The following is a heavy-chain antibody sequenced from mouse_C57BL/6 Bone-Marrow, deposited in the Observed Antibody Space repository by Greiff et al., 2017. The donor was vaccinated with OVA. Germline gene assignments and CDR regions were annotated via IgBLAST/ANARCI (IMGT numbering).Heavy chain of an antibody. CDR2: IYPRSGNT. J-gene: IGHJ3*01. V-gene: IGHV1-81*01. Sequence: QVQLQQSGAELARPGASVKLSCKASGYTFTSYGISWVKQRTGQGLEWIGAIYPRSGNTYYNEKFKGKATLTADKSSSTAYMELRSLTSEDSAVYFSASRLYYYGSTWFADWGQGTLVTVSA. CDR1: GYTFTSYG. CDR3: ASRLYYYGSTWFAD. D-gene: IGHD1-1*01.